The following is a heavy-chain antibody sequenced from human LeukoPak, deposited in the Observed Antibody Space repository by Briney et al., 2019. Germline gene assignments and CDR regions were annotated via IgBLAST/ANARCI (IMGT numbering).Heavy chain of an antibody. V-gene: IGHV4-59*08. CDR3: ARHLSSGWSDY. D-gene: IGHD6-19*01. Sequence: SETLSLTCTVSGASISSSSWTWIRQPPGKGLECIGFIYYSGTTSYNPSLKSRVTISVDTSKNQFSLRLSSVTAADTAVYYCARHLSSGWSDYWGQGTLVTVSS. J-gene: IGHJ4*02. CDR1: GASISSSS. CDR2: IYYSGTT.